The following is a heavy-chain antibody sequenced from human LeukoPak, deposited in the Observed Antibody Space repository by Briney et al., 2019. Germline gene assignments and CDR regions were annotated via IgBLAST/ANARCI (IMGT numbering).Heavy chain of an antibody. CDR3: ARAGGFGYYFDY. CDR2: ISRSGRNI. CDR1: GFIVSDYY. D-gene: IGHD3-10*01. V-gene: IGHV3-11*04. Sequence: GGSLRLSCAASGFIVSDYYMSWIRQAPGKGLEWVSYISRSGRNIFYADSVKGRFTISRDNAKNSLYLQMNSLRAEDTAVYYCARAGGFGYYFDYWGQGTLVTVSS. J-gene: IGHJ4*02.